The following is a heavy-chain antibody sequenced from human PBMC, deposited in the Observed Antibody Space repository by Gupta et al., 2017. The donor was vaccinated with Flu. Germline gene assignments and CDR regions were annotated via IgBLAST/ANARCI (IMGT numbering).Heavy chain of an antibody. CDR3: ARLGRKGVVVPAAIFSYYYGMDV. CDR2: IYPGDSDT. CDR1: GYSFTSYW. D-gene: IGHD2-2*02. J-gene: IGHJ6*02. Sequence: EVQLVQSGAEVKKPGESLKISCKGSGYSFTSYWIGWVRQMPGKGLEWMGIIYPGDSDTRYSPSFQGQVTISADKSISTAYLQWSSLKASDTAMYYCARLGRKGVVVPAAIFSYYYGMDVWGQGTTVTVSS. V-gene: IGHV5-51*03.